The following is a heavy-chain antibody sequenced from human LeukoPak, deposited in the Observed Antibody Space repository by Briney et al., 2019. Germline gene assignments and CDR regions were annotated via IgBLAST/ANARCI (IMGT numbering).Heavy chain of an antibody. CDR3: ARALITIPYYYYYMDV. D-gene: IGHD3-10*01. Sequence: SETLSLTCAVYGGSFSGYYWSWIRQPPGKGLEWIGEINHSGSTYYNPSLKSRVTISVDTSKNQFSLKLSSVTAADTAVYYCARALITIPYYYYYMDVWGKGTTVTVSS. V-gene: IGHV4-34*01. CDR1: GGSFSGYY. CDR2: INHSGST. J-gene: IGHJ6*03.